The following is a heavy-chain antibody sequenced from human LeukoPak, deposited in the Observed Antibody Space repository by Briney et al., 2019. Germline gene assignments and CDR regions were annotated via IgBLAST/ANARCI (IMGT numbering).Heavy chain of an antibody. V-gene: IGHV1-18*01. Sequence: VASVKVSCKSPGYTFTSYGISWVRQAPGRGLEWMGWISAYNGNTNCAQKLQGRVTMTTDTSTSTAYMELRSLRSDDTAVYYCARGIAVAGLYYYGMDVWGQGTTVTVSS. CDR3: ARGIAVAGLYYYGMDV. CDR1: GYTFTSYG. D-gene: IGHD6-19*01. CDR2: ISAYNGNT. J-gene: IGHJ6*02.